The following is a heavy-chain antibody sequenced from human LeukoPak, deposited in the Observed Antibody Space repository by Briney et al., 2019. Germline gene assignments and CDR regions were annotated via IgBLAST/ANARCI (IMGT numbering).Heavy chain of an antibody. J-gene: IGHJ4*02. CDR1: GFTFSSYG. V-gene: IGHV3-33*06. Sequence: GGSLRLSCAASGFTFSSYGMHWVRQAPGKGLEWVAVIWYDGSNKYYADSVEGRFTISRDNSKNTLYLQMNSLRAEDTAVYYCAKDRGSSTDYFDYWGQGTLVTVSS. D-gene: IGHD3-10*01. CDR3: AKDRGSSTDYFDY. CDR2: IWYDGSNK.